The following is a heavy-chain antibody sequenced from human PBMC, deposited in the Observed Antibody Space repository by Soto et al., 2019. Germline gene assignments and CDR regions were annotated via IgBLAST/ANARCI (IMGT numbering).Heavy chain of an antibody. CDR2: ISHSGTA. V-gene: IGHV4-4*02. D-gene: IGHD3-9*01. CDR1: GGSISSSHW. Sequence: QVQLQESGPGLVKPSGTLSLTCAVSGGSISSSHWWTWVRQSPGKGLEYIGEISHSGTANSNPSLKGRVTLSVDKSKNPFSLTLTSATSAYTAVYYCSRVVLTIARGAFDAWGQGTLVIVSS. J-gene: IGHJ3*01. CDR3: SRVVLTIARGAFDA.